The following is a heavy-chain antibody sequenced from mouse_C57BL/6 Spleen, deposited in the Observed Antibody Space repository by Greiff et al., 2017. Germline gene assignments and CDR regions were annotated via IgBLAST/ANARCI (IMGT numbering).Heavy chain of an antibody. CDR3: ARSLHYYGSSYDWFAY. V-gene: IGHV1-76*01. CDR2: IYPGSGNT. CDR1: GYTFTDYY. D-gene: IGHD1-1*01. Sequence: QVQLQQSGAELVRPGASVKLSCKASGYTFTDYYINWVKQRPGQGLEWIARIYPGSGNTYYNEKFKGKATLTAEKSSSTAYMQLSSLTSEDSAVYFCARSLHYYGSSYDWFAYWGQGTLVTVSA. J-gene: IGHJ3*01.